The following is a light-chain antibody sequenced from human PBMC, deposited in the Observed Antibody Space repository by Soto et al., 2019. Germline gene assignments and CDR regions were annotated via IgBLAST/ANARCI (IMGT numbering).Light chain of an antibody. Sequence: EIVLTQSPGTLSLSPGERATLSCRASQSVSSSYLAWYQQKPGQAPRLLIYGASSRANGIPDRFSGSGSGTDFNLTISRLEPEDFSVYYCQQFGNSPYTFGQVTRLEIK. CDR1: QSVSSSY. CDR2: GAS. V-gene: IGKV3-20*01. CDR3: QQFGNSPYT. J-gene: IGKJ2*01.